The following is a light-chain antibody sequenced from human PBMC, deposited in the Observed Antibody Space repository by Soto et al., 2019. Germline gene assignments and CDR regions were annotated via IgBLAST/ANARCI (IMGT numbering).Light chain of an antibody. Sequence: EILLAQSPANLSLSPGARATLSCRASQSVSNYLAWYQQKPGQAPRLLIYDASNRATGIPARFSGSGAGTDFTLTISSLDPEDFAVYDCQQRSSWPPLTFGQGTRLEIK. CDR2: DAS. CDR3: QQRSSWPPLT. CDR1: QSVSNY. V-gene: IGKV3-11*01. J-gene: IGKJ5*01.